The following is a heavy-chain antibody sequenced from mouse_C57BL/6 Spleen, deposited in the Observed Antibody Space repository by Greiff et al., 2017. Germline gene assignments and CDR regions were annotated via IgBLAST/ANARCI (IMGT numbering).Heavy chain of an antibody. CDR2: ISDGGSYT. CDR3: ARDDYDGFAY. V-gene: IGHV5-4*01. CDR1: GFTFSSYA. D-gene: IGHD2-4*01. J-gene: IGHJ3*01. Sequence: EVKLVESGGGLVKPGGSLKLSCAASGFTFSSYAMSWVHQTPEKRLEWVATISDGGSYTYYPDNVKGRFTISRDNAKNNLYLQMSHLKSEDTAMYYCARDDYDGFAYWGQGTLVTVSA.